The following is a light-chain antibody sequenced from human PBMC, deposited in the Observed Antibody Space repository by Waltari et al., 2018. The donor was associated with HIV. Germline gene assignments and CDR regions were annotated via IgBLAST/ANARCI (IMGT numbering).Light chain of an antibody. J-gene: IGLJ2*01. CDR2: EVS. CDR3: CAYAGSTTYVI. CDR1: SSDVGGYNI. Sequence: QSALTQPASVSGSPGQSITISCTGTSSDVGGYNIVSWYQQHPGKAPKLMIYEVSKRASGVSNRFSGSKSGNTASLTISGLQAEDEADYYCCAYAGSTTYVIFGGGTKLTVL. V-gene: IGLV2-23*02.